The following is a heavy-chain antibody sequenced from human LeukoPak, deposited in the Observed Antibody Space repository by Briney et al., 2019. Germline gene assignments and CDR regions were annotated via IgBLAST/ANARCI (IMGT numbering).Heavy chain of an antibody. V-gene: IGHV3-48*01. D-gene: IGHD1-1*01. Sequence: PGGSLRLSCAASGFTFSSYTMNWVRQTPGKGLEWVSYITSSSSTIYYADSVKGRFTISRDNAKNSLYLQMNSLRAEDTTFYYCARGNNHDAFDIWGQRTMVTVSS. J-gene: IGHJ3*02. CDR2: ITSSSSTI. CDR1: GFTFSSYT. CDR3: ARGNNHDAFDI.